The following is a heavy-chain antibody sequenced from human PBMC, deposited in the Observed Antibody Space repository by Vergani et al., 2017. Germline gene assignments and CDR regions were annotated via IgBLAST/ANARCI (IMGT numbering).Heavy chain of an antibody. D-gene: IGHD1-26*01. V-gene: IGHV3-23*01. J-gene: IGHJ4*02. Sequence: EVQLLESGGGLVQPGGSLRLSCAASGFTFSSYAMSWVRQAPGKGLEWVSAIRGSGGSTYYADSVKGRFTISRDNSKNTLYLQMNSLRAEETAVYYCAKDNGWEKEYFDYWGQGTLVTVSS. CDR1: GFTFSSYA. CDR3: AKDNGWEKEYFDY. CDR2: IRGSGGST.